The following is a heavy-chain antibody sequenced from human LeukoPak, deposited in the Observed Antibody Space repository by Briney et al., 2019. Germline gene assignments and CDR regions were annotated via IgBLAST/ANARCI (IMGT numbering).Heavy chain of an antibody. CDR1: GGSISSSNW. CDR3: ARVTFPGRYYGYVWGSAYFDY. CDR2: IYHSGST. Sequence: PSGTLSLTCAVSGGSISSSNWWSWVRQPPGKGLEWIGEIYHSGSTNYNPSLKSRVTISVDKSKNQFSLKLSSVTAADTAVYYCARVTFPGRYYGYVWGSAYFDYWGQGTLVTVSS. V-gene: IGHV4-4*02. D-gene: IGHD3-16*01. J-gene: IGHJ4*02.